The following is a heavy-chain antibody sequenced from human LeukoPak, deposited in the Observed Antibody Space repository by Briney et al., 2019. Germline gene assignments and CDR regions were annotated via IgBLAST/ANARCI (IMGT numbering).Heavy chain of an antibody. J-gene: IGHJ4*02. D-gene: IGHD5-18*01. V-gene: IGHV5-51*01. CDR1: GYSFSNYY. CDR3: AGGYSYGYFDY. CDR2: IYPGDSDT. Sequence: GESLKISCKGSGYSFSNYYIDWVRQMPWKGPEWMGIIYPGDSDTRYSPSFQGQVTISADKSISTAYLQWSSLKASDTAMYYCAGGYSYGYFDYWGQGTLVTVSS.